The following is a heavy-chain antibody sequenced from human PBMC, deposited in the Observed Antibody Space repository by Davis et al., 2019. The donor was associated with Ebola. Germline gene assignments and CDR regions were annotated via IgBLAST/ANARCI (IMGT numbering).Heavy chain of an antibody. CDR3: ARDRGPYCTNGVCPFDY. CDR1: GGSISSYY. Sequence: MPGGSLRLSCTVSGGSISSYYWSWIRQPPGKGLEWIGYIYYSGSTNYNPSLKSRVTISVDTSKNQFSLKLSSVTAADTAVYYCARDRGPYCTNGVCPFDYWGQGTLVTVSS. CDR2: IYYSGST. D-gene: IGHD2-8*01. V-gene: IGHV4-59*01. J-gene: IGHJ4*02.